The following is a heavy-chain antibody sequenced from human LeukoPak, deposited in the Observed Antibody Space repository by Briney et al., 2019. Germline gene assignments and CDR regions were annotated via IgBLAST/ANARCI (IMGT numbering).Heavy chain of an antibody. V-gene: IGHV4-30-2*01. D-gene: IGHD1-26*01. CDR3: ARAGTVGATTSYYYYYMDV. CDR1: GGSISSGGYY. CDR2: IYHSGST. Sequence: SGTLSLTCTVSGGSISSGGYYWSWIRQPPGKGLEWIGYIYHSGSTYYNPSLKSRVTISVDRSKNQFSLKLSSVTAADTAVYYCARAGTVGATTSYYYYYMDVWGKGTTVTVSS. J-gene: IGHJ6*03.